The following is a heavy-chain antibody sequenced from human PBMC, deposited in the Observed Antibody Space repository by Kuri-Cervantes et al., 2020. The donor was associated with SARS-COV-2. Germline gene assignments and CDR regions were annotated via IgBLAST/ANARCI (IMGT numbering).Heavy chain of an antibody. CDR1: GFTFSRDT. CDR2: INGDGSST. Sequence: ETLSLTCAASGFTFSRDTMHWVRQVPGKGLVWVSRINGDGSSTSYADSVKGRFTISRDNAKNTLYVQLNSLRVEDTALYYCVRGSYYFDSSGYPYNFDGWGQGTLVTVSS. J-gene: IGHJ4*02. D-gene: IGHD3-22*01. CDR3: VRGSYYFDSSGYPYNFDG. V-gene: IGHV3-74*01.